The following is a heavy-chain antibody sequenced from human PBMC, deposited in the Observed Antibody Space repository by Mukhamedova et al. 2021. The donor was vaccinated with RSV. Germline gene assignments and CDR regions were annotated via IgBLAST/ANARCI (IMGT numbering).Heavy chain of an antibody. CDR1: A. CDR2: SSGSGGTT. J-gene: IGHJ3*01. CDR3: AKCYYGSGSYNRRCALDL. V-gene: IGHV3-23*01. D-gene: IGHD3-10*01. Sequence: AMTWVRQAPGKGLEWVSGSSGSGGTTFYADSVEGRFTISRDNSKNTLYLQMNSLRAEDTAVYYCAKCYYGSGSYNRRCALDLWGQG.